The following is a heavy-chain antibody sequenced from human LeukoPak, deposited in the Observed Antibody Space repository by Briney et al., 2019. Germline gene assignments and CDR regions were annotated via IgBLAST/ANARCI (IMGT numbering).Heavy chain of an antibody. V-gene: IGHV4-59*01. J-gene: IGHJ4*02. CDR3: ARSSVWSFFDC. CDR1: GGSISSYY. D-gene: IGHD6-19*01. CDR2: INYSGNT. Sequence: KPSETLSLTCTVSGGSISSYYWSWIRQTPGKGLEWIGCINYSGNTDYSPSLKSRLTISVDTSKNQFSLRLRSVTAADTAVYYCARSSVWSFFDCWGQGSLVTVSS.